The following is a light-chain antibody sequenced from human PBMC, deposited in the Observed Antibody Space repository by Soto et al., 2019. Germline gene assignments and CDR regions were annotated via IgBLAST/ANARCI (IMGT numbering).Light chain of an antibody. V-gene: IGKV3-11*01. CDR1: QSVSSY. J-gene: IGKJ2*01. CDR3: QQRSIWYT. Sequence: EIVLTQSPATLSLSPGERATLSCRASQSVSSYLAWYQQKPGQAPRLLIYGASNRATGIPARFSGSGSGTDFTLTISSLEPEDLAVYYCQQRSIWYTFGQGTKLEI. CDR2: GAS.